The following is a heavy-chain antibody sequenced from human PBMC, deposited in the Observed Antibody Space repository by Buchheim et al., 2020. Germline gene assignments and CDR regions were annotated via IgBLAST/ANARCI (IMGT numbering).Heavy chain of an antibody. Sequence: QVQLQQWGAGLLKPSETLSLTCAVYGGSFSGYYWSWIRQPPGKGLEWIGEFNHSGSTNYNPSLKSRVTISLDTSKNQFSLKLSSVTAADTAVYYCARGHNHYYHSNHYYYDYYMDVWGKGTT. V-gene: IGHV4-34*01. CDR2: FNHSGST. CDR1: GGSFSGYY. D-gene: IGHD3-22*01. CDR3: ARGHNHYYHSNHYYYDYYMDV. J-gene: IGHJ6*03.